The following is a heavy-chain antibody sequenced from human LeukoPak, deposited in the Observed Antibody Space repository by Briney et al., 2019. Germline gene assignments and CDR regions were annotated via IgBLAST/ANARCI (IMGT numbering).Heavy chain of an antibody. D-gene: IGHD5-18*01. J-gene: IGHJ6*02. CDR3: ASRGYSYGPTSNGMGV. V-gene: IGHV4-39*01. Sequence: SETLSLTCTVSGGSISSSSYYWGWIRQPPGKGLEWIGSIYYSGSTYYNPSLKSRVTISVDTSKNQFSLKLSSVTAADTAVYYCASRGYSYGPTSNGMGVWGQGTTVTVSS. CDR1: GGSISSSSYY. CDR2: IYYSGST.